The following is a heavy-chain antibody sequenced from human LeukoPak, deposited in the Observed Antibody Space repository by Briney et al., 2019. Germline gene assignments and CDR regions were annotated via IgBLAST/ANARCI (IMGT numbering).Heavy chain of an antibody. CDR3: AGVYLFGYYDSSFFDY. J-gene: IGHJ4*02. CDR1: GGSLSSGGYS. V-gene: IGHV4-30-2*01. D-gene: IGHD3-22*01. CDR2: IYHSGST. Sequence: SETLSLTCAVSGGSLSSGGYSWSCIRQPPGQGLEWIGYIYHSGSTYYNPSLKTRFPISVDRSKNQFTLKWSSVTAADTAVYYCAGVYLFGYYDSSFFDYWGQGTLVTVSA.